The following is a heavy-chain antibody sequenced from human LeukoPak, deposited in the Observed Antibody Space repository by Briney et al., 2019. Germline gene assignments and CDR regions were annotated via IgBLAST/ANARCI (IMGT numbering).Heavy chain of an antibody. J-gene: IGHJ4*02. D-gene: IGHD3-22*01. CDR3: ARLYHDSSAYFLDS. CDR2: IFYSGST. V-gene: IGHV4-59*04. CDR1: GGSISSYY. Sequence: SETLSLTCTVSGGSISSYYWSWIRQPPGKGLEWIGSIFYSGSTFYNPSLESRVTMSVDTSKNQFSLKLNSVSATDTAVYSCARLYHDSSAYFLDSWGQGTLVTVSS.